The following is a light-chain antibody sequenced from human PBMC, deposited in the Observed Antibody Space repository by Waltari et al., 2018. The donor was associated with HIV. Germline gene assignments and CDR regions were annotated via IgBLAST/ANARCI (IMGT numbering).Light chain of an antibody. CDR2: EVS. J-gene: IGLJ3*02. Sequence: QSALTQPASVSGSPGQSISISCTGTSSDVGGYNYVAWFQQHPGKAPKLMIYEVSNRPSGVSNRFSGSKSGNTASLTISGLQAEDEADYYCNSYTKNNTWVFG. CDR1: SSDVGGYNY. CDR3: NSYTKNNTWV. V-gene: IGLV2-14*01.